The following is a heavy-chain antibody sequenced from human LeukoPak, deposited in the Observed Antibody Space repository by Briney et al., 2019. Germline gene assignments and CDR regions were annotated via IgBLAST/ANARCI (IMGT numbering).Heavy chain of an antibody. CDR2: INHSGST. CDR1: GGSFSGYY. V-gene: IGHV4-34*01. CDR3: AMGDPRTAVFGWVTHADPNVDY. J-gene: IGHJ4*02. D-gene: IGHD3-9*01. Sequence: SETLSLTCAVYGGSFSGYYWSWIRQPPGKGLEWIGGINHSGSTNYNPSLKSRVTISVDTSKNQFSLKLSSVTAADTAVYYCAMGDPRTAVFGWVTHADPNVDYWGQGTLVTVSS.